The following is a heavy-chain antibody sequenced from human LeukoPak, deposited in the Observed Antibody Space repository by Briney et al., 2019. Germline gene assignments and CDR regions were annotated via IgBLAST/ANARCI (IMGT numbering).Heavy chain of an antibody. J-gene: IGHJ4*02. D-gene: IGHD6-13*01. V-gene: IGHV3-20*04. CDR3: ARGHIAEGPFDY. CDR1: GFTFDDCG. CDR2: INWNGGST. Sequence: GSLRLSCAASGFTFDDCGMSWVRQAPGKGLEWVSGINWNGGSTGYADSVKGRFTISRDNAKNSLYLQMNSLRAEDTALYYCARGHIAEGPFDYWGQGTLVTVSS.